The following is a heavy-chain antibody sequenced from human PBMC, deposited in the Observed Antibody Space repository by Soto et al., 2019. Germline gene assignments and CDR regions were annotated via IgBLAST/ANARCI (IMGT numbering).Heavy chain of an antibody. D-gene: IGHD2-2*02. CDR1: GFTFSIYS. Sequence: GGSLRLSCAASGFTFSIYSMNWFRQAPGKGLEWVSSISSSSSYIYYADSVKGRFTISRGNAKNSLYLQMNSLRAEDTAVYYCARDRYCSSTSCYTDFDYWGQGALVTVSS. CDR3: ARDRYCSSTSCYTDFDY. V-gene: IGHV3-21*01. CDR2: ISSSSSYI. J-gene: IGHJ4*02.